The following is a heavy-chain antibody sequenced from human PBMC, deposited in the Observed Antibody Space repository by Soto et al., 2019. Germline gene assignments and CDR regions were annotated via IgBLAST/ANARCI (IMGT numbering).Heavy chain of an antibody. D-gene: IGHD3-10*01. CDR2: LSVYNGNT. V-gene: IGHV1-18*01. CDR1: GYNFINYG. CDR3: VRDLDGSGSYYTDY. Sequence: VASVKVSCKASGYNFINYGISWVRQAPGQGLELMGWLSVYNGNTNYAQNLQGRVTMTTDTSTSTAYMELRSLRSDDTAVYYCVRDLDGSGSYYTDYWG. J-gene: IGHJ4*01.